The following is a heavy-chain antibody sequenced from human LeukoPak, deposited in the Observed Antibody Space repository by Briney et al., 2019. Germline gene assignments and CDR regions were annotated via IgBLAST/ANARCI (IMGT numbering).Heavy chain of an antibody. CDR2: IYAGGGT. J-gene: IGHJ3*02. CDR3: ASDSRRGYCSGGSCYSGASSFDI. CDR1: GFIVSSNY. V-gene: IGHV3-53*01. Sequence: GGSLRLSCAASGFIVSSNYMSWVRQAPGKGPEWVAVIYAGGGTYYADSVKGRFTISRDNSNNTLYLQMNSLRAEDTAVYYCASDSRRGYCSGGSCYSGASSFDIWGQGTMVTVSS. D-gene: IGHD2-15*01.